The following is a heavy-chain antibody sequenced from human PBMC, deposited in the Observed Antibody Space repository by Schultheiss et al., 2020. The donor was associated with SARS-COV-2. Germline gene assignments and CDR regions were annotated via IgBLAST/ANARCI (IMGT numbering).Heavy chain of an antibody. Sequence: GGSLRLSCAASGFTFSSYSMHWVRQAPGKGLEWVALISYDGSDKYYADSVKGRFTISRDNAKNSLYLQMNSLRAEDTAVYYCARDYLSTMVRGAMNDYWGQGTLVTVSS. CDR3: ARDYLSTMVRGAMNDY. J-gene: IGHJ4*02. CDR1: GFTFSSYS. CDR2: ISYDGSDK. D-gene: IGHD3-10*01. V-gene: IGHV3-30*03.